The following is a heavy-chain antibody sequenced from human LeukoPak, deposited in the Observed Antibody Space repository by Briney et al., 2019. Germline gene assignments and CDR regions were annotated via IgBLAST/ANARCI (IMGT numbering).Heavy chain of an antibody. CDR3: ARRRDFWSSKHYYFDY. V-gene: IGHV4-39*01. Sequence: SETLSPTCTVSGGSISSSSYYWGWIRQPPGKGLEWIGSIYYSGSTYYNPSLKSRVTISVDTSKNQFSLKLSSVTAADTAVYYWARRRDFWSSKHYYFDYWGQGTLVTVSS. CDR1: GGSISSSSYY. CDR2: IYYSGST. J-gene: IGHJ4*02. D-gene: IGHD3-3*01.